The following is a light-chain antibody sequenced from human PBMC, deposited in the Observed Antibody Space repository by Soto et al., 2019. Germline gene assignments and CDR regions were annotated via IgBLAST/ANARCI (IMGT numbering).Light chain of an antibody. Sequence: DIVMTQSPDSLAVSLGERATINCKSSQSVLYSSSNKNYLAWYQQKPRQPPKLLIYWASTRESGVPDRFSGSGSGTTLTLTISSLQAEDVAVYYCQQYYTIPETFGQGTKVEIK. J-gene: IGKJ2*01. CDR1: QSVLYSSSNKNY. V-gene: IGKV4-1*01. CDR2: WAS. CDR3: QQYYTIPET.